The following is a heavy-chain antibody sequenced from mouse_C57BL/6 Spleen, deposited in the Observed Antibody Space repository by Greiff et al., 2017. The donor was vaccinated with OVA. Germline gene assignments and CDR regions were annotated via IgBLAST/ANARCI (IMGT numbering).Heavy chain of an antibody. J-gene: IGHJ1*03. CDR3: ARPYFDV. CDR1: GFTFSDYG. V-gene: IGHV5-17*01. CDR2: ISSGSSTI. Sequence: EVMLVESGGGLVKPGGSLKLSCAASGFTFSDYGMHWVRQAPEKGLEWVAYISSGSSTIYYADTVKGRFTISRDNAKNTRFLQMTSLRSEDTAMYYCARPYFDVWGTGTTVTVSS.